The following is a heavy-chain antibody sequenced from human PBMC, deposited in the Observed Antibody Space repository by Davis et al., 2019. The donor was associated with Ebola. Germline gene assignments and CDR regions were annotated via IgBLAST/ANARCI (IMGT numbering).Heavy chain of an antibody. CDR2: IYYSANT. CDR1: GGSISSYY. D-gene: IGHD3-10*01. Sequence: MPSETLSLTCTVSGGSISSYYWSWIRQSPGKGPEWVGSIYYSANTNYNPSLKSRVIISVDTSRNQFSLRLTTVTVADTAVYYCARSSGPSDIWGQGTMVTVSS. V-gene: IGHV4-59*12. J-gene: IGHJ3*02. CDR3: ARSSGPSDI.